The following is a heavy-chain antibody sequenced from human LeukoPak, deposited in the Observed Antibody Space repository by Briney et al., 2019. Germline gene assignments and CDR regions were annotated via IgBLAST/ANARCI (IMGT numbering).Heavy chain of an antibody. CDR2: ISGSGGST. D-gene: IGHD3-22*01. Sequence: GGSLRLSCAASGFTFSSYAMSWVRQAPGKGLEWVSAISGSGGSTYYAGSVKGRFTISRDNSKNTLYLQMNSLRAEDTAVYYCAKDPYYYDSSGQIDYWGQGTLVTVSS. J-gene: IGHJ4*02. CDR3: AKDPYYYDSSGQIDY. CDR1: GFTFSSYA. V-gene: IGHV3-23*01.